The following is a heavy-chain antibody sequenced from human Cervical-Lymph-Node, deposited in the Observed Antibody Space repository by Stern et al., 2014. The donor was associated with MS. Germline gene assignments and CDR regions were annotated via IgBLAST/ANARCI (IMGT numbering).Heavy chain of an antibody. V-gene: IGHV5-51*01. J-gene: IGHJ4*02. CDR2: IYPADSDT. Sequence: QLVQSGAEVKKPGESLKISCKASGYTFNDYWIAWVRHMPGKGLEWMAIIYPADSDTKYSPSFQGQVTMSVDKSISTAYLQWSSLKASDTAVYFCARHLKHFDFWGQGTLVTVSS. CDR3: ARHLKHFDF. CDR1: GYTFNDYW.